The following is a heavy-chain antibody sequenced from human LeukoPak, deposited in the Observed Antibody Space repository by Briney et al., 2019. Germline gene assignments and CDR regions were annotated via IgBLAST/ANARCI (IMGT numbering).Heavy chain of an antibody. V-gene: IGHV3-21*01. D-gene: IGHD3-10*01. CDR1: GFTFSSFS. CDR3: ARAGYYGSGSYIYYYGMDV. CDR2: ISSSSSYI. J-gene: IGHJ6*02. Sequence: PGGSLRLSCAASGFTFSSFSMNLVRQAPGKGLEWVSSISSSSSYINYADSVKGRFTISRDNAKNSLYLKMNSLRAEDTAVYYCARAGYYGSGSYIYYYGMDVWGQGTTVTVSS.